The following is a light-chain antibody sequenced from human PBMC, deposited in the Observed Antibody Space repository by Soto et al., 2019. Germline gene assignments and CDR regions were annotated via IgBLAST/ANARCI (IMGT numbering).Light chain of an antibody. CDR1: QSISSY. CDR2: AAS. J-gene: IGKJ4*01. CDR3: QPSYSTPT. V-gene: IGKV1-39*01. Sequence: DIQMPPSPSSLSASVGDRVTITCRASQSISSYLNWYQQKPGKAPKLLIYAASSLQSGVPSRFSGSGSGTDFTLTISSLQPEDFATYYCQPSYSTPTFGGGTKGEIK.